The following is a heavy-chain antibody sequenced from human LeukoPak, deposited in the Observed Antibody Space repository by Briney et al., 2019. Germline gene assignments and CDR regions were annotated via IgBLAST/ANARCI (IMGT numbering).Heavy chain of an antibody. Sequence: GGSLRLSCAASGFTFSDYNMNWVRQAPGKGLEWVSYITNSGSTIHYADSVRGRFTISRDNAKNSLYLQMNSLRAEDTAVYYCARSIGLAGGGVDVWGQGTTVTVSS. J-gene: IGHJ6*02. V-gene: IGHV3-11*01. D-gene: IGHD4-23*01. CDR3: ARSIGLAGGGVDV. CDR2: ITNSGSTI. CDR1: GFTFSDYN.